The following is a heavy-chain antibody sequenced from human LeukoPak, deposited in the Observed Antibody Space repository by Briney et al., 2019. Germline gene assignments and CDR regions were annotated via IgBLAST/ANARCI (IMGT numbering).Heavy chain of an antibody. V-gene: IGHV4-59*01. CDR2: IYYSGST. Sequence: PSETLSLTCTVSGGSISSYYWSWIRQPPGKGLEWMGYIYYSGSTNYNPSLKSRVTISVDTSKNQFSLKLSSVTAADTAVYYCARATTSMDVWGQGTTVTVSS. CDR3: ARATTSMDV. D-gene: IGHD1-1*01. J-gene: IGHJ6*02. CDR1: GGSISSYY.